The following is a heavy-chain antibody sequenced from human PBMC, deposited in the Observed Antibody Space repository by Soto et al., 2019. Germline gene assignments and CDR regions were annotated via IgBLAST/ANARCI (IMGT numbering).Heavy chain of an antibody. V-gene: IGHV3-48*02. CDR2: ISSTSTTI. Sequence: AGGSLRLYCAASGFTFSGHSMNWVRQAPGKGLQWVSYISSTSTTIYYAASVKGRFTISRDNAKNSLYLQMNSLRDEDTAVYYCARNPPKAGIELDYWGQGTLVTVSS. J-gene: IGHJ4*02. CDR1: GFTFSGHS. CDR3: ARNPPKAGIELDY. D-gene: IGHD6-19*01.